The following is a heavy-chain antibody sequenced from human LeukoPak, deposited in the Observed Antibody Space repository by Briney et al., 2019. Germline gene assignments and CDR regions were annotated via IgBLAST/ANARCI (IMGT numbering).Heavy chain of an antibody. CDR3: ARDSGSWYVGY. Sequence: PGGSLRLSCAASGFTFSSYGMSWVRQAPGKGLEWVANIRQDGSEKWYADSVKGRFTISRDNAKNSLYLEMTSLRVEDTAVYFCARDSGSWYVGYWGQGTLVTVSS. V-gene: IGHV3-7*01. CDR1: GFTFSSYG. J-gene: IGHJ4*02. CDR2: IRQDGSEK. D-gene: IGHD6-13*01.